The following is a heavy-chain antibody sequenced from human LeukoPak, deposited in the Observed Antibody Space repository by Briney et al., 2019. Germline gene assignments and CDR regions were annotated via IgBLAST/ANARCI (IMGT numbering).Heavy chain of an antibody. Sequence: GASVKVSCKASGYTFTSYAMHWVRQAPGQRLEWMGWINAGNGNTKYSQEFQGRVTITRDTSASTAYMELSSLRSEDMAVYYCARESWFGELSRFFDPWGQGTLVTVSS. CDR3: ARESWFGELSRFFDP. CDR2: INAGNGNT. V-gene: IGHV1-3*03. J-gene: IGHJ5*02. CDR1: GYTFTSYA. D-gene: IGHD3-10*01.